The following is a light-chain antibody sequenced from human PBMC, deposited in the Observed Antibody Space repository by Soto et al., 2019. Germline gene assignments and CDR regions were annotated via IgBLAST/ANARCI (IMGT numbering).Light chain of an antibody. CDR3: QQYNNWPPLFT. CDR2: DAS. J-gene: IGKJ3*01. V-gene: IGKV3-11*01. CDR1: QSISSY. Sequence: TQSPSTLSASVGDRVTITCRASQSISSYLAWYQQKPGQAPRLLIYDASNRATGIPARFSGSGSGTDFTLTISSLEPEDFAVYYCQQYNNWPPLFTFGPGTKVDIK.